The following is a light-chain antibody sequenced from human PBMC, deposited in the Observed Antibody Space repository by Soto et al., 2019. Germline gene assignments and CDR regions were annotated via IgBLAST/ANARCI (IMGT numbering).Light chain of an antibody. V-gene: IGKV2-40*01. Sequence: DIVMTQTPLSLPVTPGEPASISCRSNQSLLDSDDGNTYLDWFLQKPGQSPQLLIYTLSYRASGVPDRFSGSGSGTDFTLTITRLEPEDFAVYSCQQYATSPITFGQGTRLEIK. J-gene: IGKJ5*01. CDR1: QSLLDSDDGNTY. CDR2: TLS. CDR3: QQYATSPIT.